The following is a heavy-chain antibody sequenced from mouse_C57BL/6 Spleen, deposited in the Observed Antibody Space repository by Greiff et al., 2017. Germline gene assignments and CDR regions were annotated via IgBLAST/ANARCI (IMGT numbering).Heavy chain of an antibody. Sequence: QVQLQQSGAELMKPGASVKLSCKATGYTFTGYWIEWVKQRPGHGLEWIGEILPGSGSTYYNEKFKGKATFTADTSSSTAYMQLSSLTTEYSAIYYCAPTGNYAMDYWGQGTSVTVSS. CDR2: ILPGSGST. CDR3: APTGNYAMDY. CDR1: GYTFTGYW. V-gene: IGHV1-9*01. J-gene: IGHJ4*01. D-gene: IGHD4-1*02.